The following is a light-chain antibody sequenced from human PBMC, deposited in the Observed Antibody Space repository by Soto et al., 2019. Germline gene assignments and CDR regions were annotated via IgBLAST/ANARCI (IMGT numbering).Light chain of an antibody. Sequence: DIQMTQSPSTLSASVGDRVTITCRASQRINNWVAWYQQKPGKAPKVLIYDASTLESGVPSRFSGSGSGTEFTLTIDSLQPDDFATYYFQRYNAFSQTFGQGTKVEI. J-gene: IGKJ1*01. CDR2: DAS. V-gene: IGKV1-5*01. CDR1: QRINNW. CDR3: QRYNAFSQT.